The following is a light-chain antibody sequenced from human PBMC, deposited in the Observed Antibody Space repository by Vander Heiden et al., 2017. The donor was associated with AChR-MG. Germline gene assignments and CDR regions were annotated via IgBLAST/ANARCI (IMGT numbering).Light chain of an antibody. CDR3: CSYAGSSTVV. CDR2: EVS. CDR1: SSDVGSYNL. V-gene: IGLV2-23*02. Sequence: SALTQPASVSGSPGQSLTLSCTGTSSDVGSYNLVSWYQQHPGKAPKLMIYEVSKRPSGVSNRFSGSKSGNTASLTISGLQAEDEADYYCCSYAGSSTVVFGGGTKLTVL. J-gene: IGLJ2*01.